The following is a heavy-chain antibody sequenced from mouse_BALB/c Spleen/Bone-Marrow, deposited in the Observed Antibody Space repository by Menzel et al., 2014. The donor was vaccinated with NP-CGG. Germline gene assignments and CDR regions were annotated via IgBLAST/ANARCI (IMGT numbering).Heavy chain of an antibody. CDR3: ASYYYGSYGFAY. J-gene: IGHJ3*01. CDR1: GFNIKDTY. D-gene: IGHD1-1*01. V-gene: IGHV14-3*02. Sequence: EVKLMESGAELVKPGASVKLSCTASGFNIKDTYMHWVKQRPEQGLEWIGRIDPANGNTKYDPKFQGKATITADTSSNTAYLQISSLTSEDAAVYYCASYYYGSYGFAYWGQGTLVTVSA. CDR2: IDPANGNT.